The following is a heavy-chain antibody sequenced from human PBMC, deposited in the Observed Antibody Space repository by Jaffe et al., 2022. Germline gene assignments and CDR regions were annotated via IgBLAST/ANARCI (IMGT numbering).Heavy chain of an antibody. CDR3: ASTYCGGDCYSEGNWFDP. D-gene: IGHD2-21*02. CDR1: GGSISSGSYY. CDR2: IYTSGST. V-gene: IGHV4-61*02. Sequence: QVQLQESGPGLVKPSQTLSLTCTVSGGSISSGSYYWSWIRQPAGKGLEWIGRIYTSGSTNYNPSLKSRVTISVDTSKNQFSLKLSSVTAADTAVYYCASTYCGGDCYSEGNWFDPWGQGTLVTVSS. J-gene: IGHJ5*02.